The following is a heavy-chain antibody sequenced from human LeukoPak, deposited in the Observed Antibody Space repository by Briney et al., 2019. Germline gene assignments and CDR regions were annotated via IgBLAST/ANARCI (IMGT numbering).Heavy chain of an antibody. J-gene: IGHJ4*02. V-gene: IGHV3-9*01. CDR1: GFTFDDYA. D-gene: IGHD6-13*01. Sequence: QAGGSLRLSCAASGFTFDDYAMHWVRQAPGKGLEWVSGISWNSGSIGYADSVKGRFTISRDNAENSLYLQMNSLRAEDTAVYYCARADGSFTTPFDYWGQGTLVTVSS. CDR2: ISWNSGSI. CDR3: ARADGSFTTPFDY.